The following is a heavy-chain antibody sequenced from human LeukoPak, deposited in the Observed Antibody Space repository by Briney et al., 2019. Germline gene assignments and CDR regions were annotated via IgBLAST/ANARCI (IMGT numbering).Heavy chain of an antibody. V-gene: IGHV3-66*02. CDR3: ARESRYYYDSSGYWDSPNDY. D-gene: IGHD3-22*01. CDR2: IYSGGST. J-gene: IGHJ4*02. Sequence: GGSLRLSCAASGFTVSSNYMSWVRQAPGKGLECVSVIYSGGSTYYAESVKGRFTISRDNSKNTLYLQMNSLRAEDTAVYYCARESRYYYDSSGYWDSPNDYWGQGTLVTVSS. CDR1: GFTVSSNY.